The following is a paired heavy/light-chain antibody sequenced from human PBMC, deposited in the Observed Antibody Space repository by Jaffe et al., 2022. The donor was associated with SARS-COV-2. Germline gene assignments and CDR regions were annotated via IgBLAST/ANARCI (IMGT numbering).Heavy chain of an antibody. Sequence: EVQLVESGGGLVQPGRSLRLSCTASGFTFGGYAMSWFRQAPGKGLEWVGFIRSKGYGGTTEYAASVEGRFIISRDDSKSTAYLQMNSPKTEDTAVYYCSRIAEQWLGYDYSYMDVWGKGTTVTVSS. CDR2: IRSKGYGGTT. J-gene: IGHJ6*03. D-gene: IGHD6-19*01. CDR1: GFTFGGYA. CDR3: SRIAEQWLGYDYSYMDV. V-gene: IGHV3-49*03.
Light chain of an antibody. Sequence: DIQMTQSPSSLSASVGDRVTITCRASQSISSHLNWYQQKPGKAPNLLIYAASSLQSGVPSRFSGSGSGTDFTLTISSLQPEDFATYYCQQSYSTPPLTFGGGTKVEIK. CDR1: QSISSH. CDR2: AAS. J-gene: IGKJ4*01. V-gene: IGKV1-39*01. CDR3: QQSYSTPPLT.